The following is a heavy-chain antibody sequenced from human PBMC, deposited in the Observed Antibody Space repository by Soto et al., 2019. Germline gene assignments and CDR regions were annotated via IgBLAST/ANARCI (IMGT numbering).Heavy chain of an antibody. V-gene: IGHV1-69*13. J-gene: IGHJ6*02. CDR1: GGTFSSYA. CDR3: ARDLNAREYSSSWPRMDV. D-gene: IGHD6-13*01. CDR2: IIPIFGTA. Sequence: SVKVSCKASGGTFSSYAISWVRQAPGQGLEWMGGIIPIFGTANYAQKFQGRVTITADESTSTAYMELSSLRSEDTAVCYCARDLNAREYSSSWPRMDVWGQGTTVTVSS.